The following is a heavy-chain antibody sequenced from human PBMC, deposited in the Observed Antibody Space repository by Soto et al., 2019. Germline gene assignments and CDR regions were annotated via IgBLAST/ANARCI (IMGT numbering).Heavy chain of an antibody. CDR2: IRGDGGQT. CDR3: ARDVGLDSDDFFAY. V-gene: IGHV3-23*01. D-gene: IGHD3-9*01. Sequence: GGSLRLSCTASGFTFTSYGMGWVRQAPGKGLQWVSTIRGDGGQTHYTDSVKGRFSISRDNSKNTVYLQMDSLRTEDTAMYFCARDVGLDSDDFFAYWGQGTQVTVSS. CDR1: GFTFTSYG. J-gene: IGHJ4*02.